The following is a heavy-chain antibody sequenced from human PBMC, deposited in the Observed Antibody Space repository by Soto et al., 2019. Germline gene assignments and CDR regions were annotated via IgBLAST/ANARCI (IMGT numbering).Heavy chain of an antibody. J-gene: IGHJ6*02. CDR2: INPQTGGT. D-gene: IGHD2-2*01. V-gene: IGHV1-2*02. CDR3: ARERYQVISDGMDV. Sequence: ASVKVSCKASGYTFTGYYIHWVREAPGQGLEWMGWINPQTGGTSYAQRFQGRVTLSRDTSINTAYLEVSRLRFDDAAVYFCARERYQVISDGMDVWGQGTTVTVSS. CDR1: GYTFTGYY.